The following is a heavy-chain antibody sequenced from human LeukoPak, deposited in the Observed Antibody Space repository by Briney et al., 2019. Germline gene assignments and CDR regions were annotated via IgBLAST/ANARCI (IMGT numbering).Heavy chain of an antibody. J-gene: IGHJ4*02. CDR3: ARDRGDYDSSGYYYDY. CDR1: GDSVSGNSAA. V-gene: IGHV6-1*01. CDR2: TYYRSKGYN. Sequence: SQTLSLTCAISGDSVSGNSAAWNWIRQSPSRGLEWLGRTYYRSKGYNDYAVSVKSRITINPDTSKNQFSLQLNSVTPEDTAVYYCARDRGDYDSSGYYYDYWGQGTLVTVSS. D-gene: IGHD3-22*01.